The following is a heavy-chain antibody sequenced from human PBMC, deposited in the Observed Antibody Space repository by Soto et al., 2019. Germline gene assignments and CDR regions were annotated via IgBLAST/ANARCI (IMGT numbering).Heavy chain of an antibody. CDR3: ARIPVDTSMIYWLDP. J-gene: IGHJ5*02. Sequence: SETLSLTCNVSGGSVSSGDYYWSWIRQPPGKVLEWIGYIYYSGNTNYNPSLKSRVIISVDTSKNLFSLKLTSVTAADTAVYDCARIPVDTSMIYWLDPWGQGTLVTVSS. CDR1: GGSVSSGDYY. CDR2: IYYSGNT. D-gene: IGHD5-18*01. V-gene: IGHV4-61*08.